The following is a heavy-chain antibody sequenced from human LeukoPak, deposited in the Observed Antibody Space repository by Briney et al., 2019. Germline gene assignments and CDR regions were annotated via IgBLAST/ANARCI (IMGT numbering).Heavy chain of an antibody. CDR2: ISYDGSNK. J-gene: IGHJ4*02. CDR3: ASGHYYDSSGHSDY. Sequence: PGRSLRLSCAASGFTFSSYGMHWVRQAPGKGLEWVAVISYDGSNKYYADSVKGRFTISRDNAKSSLYLQMHSLRAEDTAVYYCASGHYYDSSGHSDYWGQGTLVTVSS. D-gene: IGHD3-22*01. CDR1: GFTFSSYG. V-gene: IGHV3-30*03.